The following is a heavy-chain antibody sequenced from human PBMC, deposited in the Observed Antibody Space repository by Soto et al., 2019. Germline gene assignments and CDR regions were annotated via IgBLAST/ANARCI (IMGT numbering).Heavy chain of an antibody. CDR3: ARDQESITDRILQY. J-gene: IGHJ4*02. D-gene: IGHD3-10*01. CDR2: ISAYNGNT. V-gene: IGHV1-18*01. CDR1: GDTFASFG. Sequence: ASVKVSCKASGDTFASFGFSWVRQAPGQGLEWLGWISAYNGNTHYAQKVRDRVTLTTDTSTNTAYMELRSLTSDDTAVYYCARDQESITDRILQYWGKGTRVTVS.